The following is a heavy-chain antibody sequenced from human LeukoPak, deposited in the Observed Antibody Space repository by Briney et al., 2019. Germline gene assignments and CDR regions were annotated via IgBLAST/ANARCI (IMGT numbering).Heavy chain of an antibody. V-gene: IGHV1-8*02. CDR1: GYTFTSYG. Sequence: ASVKVSCKASGYTFTSYGINWVRQATGQGLEWMGWMNPNSGNTGYAQKFQGRVTMTRNTSISTAYMELSSLRSEDTAVYYCARGGYSSSWYEGYYYYGMDVWGQGTTVTVSS. CDR2: MNPNSGNT. J-gene: IGHJ6*02. CDR3: ARGGYSSSWYEGYYYYGMDV. D-gene: IGHD6-13*01.